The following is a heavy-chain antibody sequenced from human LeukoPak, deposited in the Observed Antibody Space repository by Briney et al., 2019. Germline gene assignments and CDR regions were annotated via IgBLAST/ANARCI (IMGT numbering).Heavy chain of an antibody. CDR2: INWNGGST. CDR1: GFPFDDYG. CDR3: ARVGLIVGASHFDY. D-gene: IGHD1-26*01. Sequence: PGGSLRLSCAASGFPFDDYGMNWVRQVPGKGLEWVSGINWNGGSTGYADSVKGRFTISRDNAKNSLYLQMNSLRAEDTAVYYCARVGLIVGASHFDYWGQGTLVTVSS. J-gene: IGHJ4*02. V-gene: IGHV3-20*04.